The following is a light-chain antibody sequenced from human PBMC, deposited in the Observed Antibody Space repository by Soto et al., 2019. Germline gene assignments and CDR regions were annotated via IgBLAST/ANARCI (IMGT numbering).Light chain of an antibody. J-gene: IGKJ5*01. CDR2: GAS. Sequence: EIVLTQSPGTLSLSPGEKATLSCRASQSVSSSYLAWYQQKPGQAPRLLIYGASSRATDIPDRFSGSGSGTDFTLTISRLEPEDFAVYYCQQYGSSLFGQGTRLEIK. V-gene: IGKV3-20*01. CDR1: QSVSSSY. CDR3: QQYGSSL.